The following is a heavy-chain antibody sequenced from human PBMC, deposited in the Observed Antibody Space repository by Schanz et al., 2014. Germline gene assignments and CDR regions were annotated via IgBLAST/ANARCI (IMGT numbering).Heavy chain of an antibody. Sequence: QVQLVESGGGVVQPGGSLRLSCAASGFTFSFSGMQWVRQAPGKGLEWVAFIRSDGSNENYADSVRGRFTISRDNSKNTLYLQMNSLRAEDTAVYYCARESPFGGDCFSHWGQGTMVSVSS. CDR1: GFTFSFSG. V-gene: IGHV3-30*02. D-gene: IGHD2-21*01. CDR2: IRSDGSNE. J-gene: IGHJ3*01. CDR3: ARESPFGGDCFSH.